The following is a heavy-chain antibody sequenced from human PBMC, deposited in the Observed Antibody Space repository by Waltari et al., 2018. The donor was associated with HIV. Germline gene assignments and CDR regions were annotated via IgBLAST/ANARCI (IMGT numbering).Heavy chain of an antibody. V-gene: IGHV4-61*02. D-gene: IGHD4-17*01. J-gene: IGHJ3*02. CDR1: GGSLSSGSYY. CDR2: IYTSGST. CDR3: ALATVTKAFDI. Sequence: QVQLQESGPGLVKPSQTLSLTCTVSGGSLSSGSYYWSWIRQPAGKGLEWIGRIYTSGSTNHNPALKSRVTISVDTSKNQFSLKLSSVTAADTAVYYCALATVTKAFDIWGQGTRVTVSS.